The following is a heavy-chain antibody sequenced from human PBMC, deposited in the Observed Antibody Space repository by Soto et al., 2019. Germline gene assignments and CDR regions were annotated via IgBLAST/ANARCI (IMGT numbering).Heavy chain of an antibody. CDR3: ARGMSSRHRVDV. J-gene: IGHJ6*02. CDR2: ISYDGSNK. Sequence: QVQLVESGGGVVQPGRSLRLSCAASGFTFSSYAMHWVRQAPGKGLEWVAVISYDGSNKYYADSVKGRFTISRDNSKNRLYLQMNSLRAEDTGVYYCARGMSSRHRVDVWGQGTTVTVSS. V-gene: IGHV3-30-3*01. CDR1: GFTFSSYA. D-gene: IGHD6-13*01.